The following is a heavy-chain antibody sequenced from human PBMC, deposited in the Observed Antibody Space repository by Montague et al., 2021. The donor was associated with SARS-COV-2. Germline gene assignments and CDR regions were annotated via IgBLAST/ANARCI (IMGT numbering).Heavy chain of an antibody. D-gene: IGHD2-2*01. Sequence: SETLSLTCTVSGGSISSSTYYWGWIRQPPGKGLEWIGSIYYSGSANYNPSLKSRVTISVDTSKNQLSLNLSSVTAADTAVYYCARRGVVVIPAVVEYYYGMDVWGQGTTVTVSS. CDR3: ARRGVVVIPAVVEYYYGMDV. CDR2: IYYSGSA. V-gene: IGHV4-39*07. J-gene: IGHJ6*02. CDR1: GGSISSSTYY.